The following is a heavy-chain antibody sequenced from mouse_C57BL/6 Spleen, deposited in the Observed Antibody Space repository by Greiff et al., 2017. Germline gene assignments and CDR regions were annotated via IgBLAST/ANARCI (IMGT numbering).Heavy chain of an antibody. Sequence: QVQLKQSGAELVQPGASVKLSCKASGYTFTEYTINWVKQRSGPGLEWIGWFYPGSGSIKYNEKFKDKATLTADKSSRPVYMELSRLTSEDAAVYFGARHEDGGTGTIDYWGQGTTLTVSS. CDR3: ARHEDGGTGTIDY. V-gene: IGHV1-62-2*01. CDR2: FYPGSGSI. J-gene: IGHJ2*01. CDR1: GYTFTEYT. D-gene: IGHD4-1*01.